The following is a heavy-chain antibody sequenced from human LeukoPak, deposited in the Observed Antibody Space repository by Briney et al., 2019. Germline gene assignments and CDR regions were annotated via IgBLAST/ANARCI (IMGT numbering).Heavy chain of an antibody. D-gene: IGHD1-26*01. CDR1: GFTFSSYA. Sequence: AGSLRLSCAASGFTFSSYAMSWVRQAPGKGLEWVSAISGSGDSTYYADSVKGRFTISRDNSKKTLYLQLNSLRAEDTAVYYCAKSQRGYYPRSTYYYYMDVWGKGTTVTVSS. CDR2: ISGSGDST. CDR3: AKSQRGYYPRSTYYYYMDV. J-gene: IGHJ6*03. V-gene: IGHV3-23*01.